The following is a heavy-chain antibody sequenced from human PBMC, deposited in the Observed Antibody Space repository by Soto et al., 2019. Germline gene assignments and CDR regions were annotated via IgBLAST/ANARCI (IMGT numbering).Heavy chain of an antibody. J-gene: IGHJ4*02. CDR2: IYPGDSDT. Sequence: PGESLKISCKGSGYSFTSYWIGWVRQMPGKGLEWMGIIYPGDSDTRYSPSFQGQVTISADKSISTAYLQWSSLKASDTAMYYCARVPPVPSHYDFWSGPLMAYYFDYWGQGTLVTVSS. CDR1: GYSFTSYW. V-gene: IGHV5-51*01. CDR3: ARVPPVPSHYDFWSGPLMAYYFDY. D-gene: IGHD3-3*01.